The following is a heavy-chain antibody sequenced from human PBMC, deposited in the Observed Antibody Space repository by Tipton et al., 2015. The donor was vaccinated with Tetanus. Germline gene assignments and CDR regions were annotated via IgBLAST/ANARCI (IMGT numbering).Heavy chain of an antibody. CDR1: GGSISSDAHY. V-gene: IGHV4-30-4*01. CDR2: ISHSGTT. Sequence: LRLSCSVSGGSISSDAHYWSWIRQPPGKGLEWLGYISHSGTTNYNPSLTSRVTLSLDTARGQFSLKLTSVTAADAAVYFCARDRRDFAYDSRGFYSPLYYFDNWGQGLRVTVSS. CDR3: ARDRRDFAYDSRGFYSPLYYFDN. D-gene: IGHD3-22*01. J-gene: IGHJ4*02.